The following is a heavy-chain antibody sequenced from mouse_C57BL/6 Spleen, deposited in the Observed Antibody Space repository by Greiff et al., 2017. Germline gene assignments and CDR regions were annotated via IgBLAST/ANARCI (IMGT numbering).Heavy chain of an antibody. CDR3: ASNLAMDY. CDR2: IWSGGST. V-gene: IGHV2-4*01. Sequence: QVHVKQSGPGLVQPSQSLSITCTVSGFSLTSYGVHWVRPPPGKGLEWLGVIWSGGSTDYNAAFISRLSISKDNSKSQVFFKMNSLQADDTAIYYCASNLAMDYWGQGTSVTVSS. CDR1: GFSLTSYG. J-gene: IGHJ4*01.